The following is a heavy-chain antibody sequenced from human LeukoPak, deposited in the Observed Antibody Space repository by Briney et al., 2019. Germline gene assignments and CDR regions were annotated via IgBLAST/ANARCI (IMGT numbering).Heavy chain of an antibody. J-gene: IGHJ6*02. D-gene: IGHD2-2*01. Sequence: ASVKVSCKASGYTFTSYGISWVRQAPGQGLEWMGWISAYNGNTNYAQTLQGRVTMTTDTSTSTAYMELRSLRSDDTAVYYCARAYCSSTSCYYYYYYGMDVWGQGTTVTVSS. CDR3: ARAYCSSTSCYYYYYYGMDV. CDR1: GYTFTSYG. V-gene: IGHV1-18*01. CDR2: ISAYNGNT.